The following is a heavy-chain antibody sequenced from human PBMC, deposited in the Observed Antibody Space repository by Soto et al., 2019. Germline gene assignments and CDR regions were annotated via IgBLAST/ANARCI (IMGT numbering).Heavy chain of an antibody. Sequence: PSETLSLTCAVNGGSFSVYYWSWIRQPPGRGLEWVGEINHSGSTNYNPSLKSRVTMSVDTSKNQFSLKLSSVTAADTAVYYCARVWGGAFDIWGQGTMVTVSS. D-gene: IGHD3-10*01. V-gene: IGHV4-34*01. CDR1: GGSFSVYY. CDR2: INHSGST. J-gene: IGHJ3*02. CDR3: ARVWGGAFDI.